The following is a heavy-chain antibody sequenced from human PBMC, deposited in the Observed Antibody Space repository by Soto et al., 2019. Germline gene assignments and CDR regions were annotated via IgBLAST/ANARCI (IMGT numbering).Heavy chain of an antibody. CDR2: IYNGGPT. J-gene: IGHJ4*02. D-gene: IGHD2-8*01. CDR1: GASISNGDYY. CDR3: ARSLEYGIPFDK. Sequence: PSETLSLTCTVSGASISNGDYYWNWIRQTPGKGLEWIDYIYNGGPTYYNPSLESRLSLSVDTSGNQFSLRLSSVTAADTAIYYCARSLEYGIPFDKWGQGTLVTVSS. V-gene: IGHV4-30-4*01.